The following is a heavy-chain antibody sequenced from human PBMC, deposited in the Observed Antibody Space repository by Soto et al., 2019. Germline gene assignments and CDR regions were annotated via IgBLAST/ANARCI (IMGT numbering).Heavy chain of an antibody. D-gene: IGHD3-22*01. J-gene: IGHJ4*02. CDR1: GFTFSSYG. CDR3: AKDKYLRDSSGYYVFDY. V-gene: IGHV3-30*18. Sequence: GGSLRLSCAASGFTFSSYGMHWVRQAPGKGLEWVALISFDGSNTYYADSVKGRFTISRDNSKNMVFLHMNSLRPEDTAVYHCAKDKYLRDSSGYYVFDYWGPGTQVTVSS. CDR2: ISFDGSNT.